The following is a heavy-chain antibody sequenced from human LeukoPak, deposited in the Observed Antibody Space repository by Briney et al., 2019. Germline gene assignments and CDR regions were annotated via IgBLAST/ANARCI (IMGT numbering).Heavy chain of an antibody. Sequence: ASVKVSCKASGYTFNTYGITWVRQAPGQGLEWMGWISTDNGDTNYAQKLQGRVTMTTDTSTSTAYMELRSLRSDDTAVYYCAREGLGELTLDCWGQGTLVTVSS. CDR1: GYTFNTYG. V-gene: IGHV1-18*01. D-gene: IGHD3-16*01. CDR3: AREGLGELTLDC. J-gene: IGHJ4*02. CDR2: ISTDNGDT.